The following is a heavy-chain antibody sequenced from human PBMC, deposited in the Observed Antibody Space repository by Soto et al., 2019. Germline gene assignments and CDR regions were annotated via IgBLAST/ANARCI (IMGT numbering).Heavy chain of an antibody. CDR3: ANAPGVAGRGRGY. CDR1: GFTFSSYV. V-gene: IGHV3-23*04. Sequence: EVQLVESGGGSVQPGESLRLSCAGSGFTFSSYVMNWVRQAPGKGLEWVSGISGSGGSTYYADSVQGRFSISRDNSKNTLLLQMNSLRVEDTAIYYCANAPGVAGRGRGYWGQGTLVIVSS. J-gene: IGHJ4*02. D-gene: IGHD6-19*01. CDR2: ISGSGGST.